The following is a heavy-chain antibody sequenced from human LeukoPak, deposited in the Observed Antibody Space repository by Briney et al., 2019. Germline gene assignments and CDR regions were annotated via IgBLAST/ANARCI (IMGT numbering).Heavy chain of an antibody. CDR1: GFTFSSYN. V-gene: IGHV3-21*01. J-gene: IGHJ4*02. CDR2: ISSSSSYI. Sequence: GGSLRLSCAASGFTFSSYNMNWVRQAPGKGLEWVSSISSSSSYIYYADSLKGRFTISRDNTKNSLYLQLNSLRAEDTAVYYCARDWGGNYPFDYWGQGTLVTVSS. D-gene: IGHD4-23*01. CDR3: ARDWGGNYPFDY.